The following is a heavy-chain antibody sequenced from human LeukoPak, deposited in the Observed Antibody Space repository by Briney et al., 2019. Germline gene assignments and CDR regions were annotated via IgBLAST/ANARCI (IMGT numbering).Heavy chain of an antibody. CDR1: GFTFSSYS. CDR2: ISSSSSYI. CDR3: ASLGSGYCSGGSCSIDY. D-gene: IGHD2-15*01. Sequence: PGGSLRLSCAASGFTFSSYSMNWGRQAPGKGLEWVSSISSSSSYIYYADSVKGRFTISRDNAKNSLYLQMNSLRAEDTAVYYCASLGSGYCSGGSCSIDYWGQGTLVTVSS. J-gene: IGHJ4*02. V-gene: IGHV3-21*01.